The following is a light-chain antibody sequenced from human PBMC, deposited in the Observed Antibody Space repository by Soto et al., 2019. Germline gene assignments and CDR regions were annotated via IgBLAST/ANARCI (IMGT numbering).Light chain of an antibody. J-gene: IGLJ1*01. V-gene: IGLV3-25*03. Sequence: SYELTQPPSVSVSPGQTARITCSGDALAKQYAYWYQQKPGQAPLLVIYKDSERPSGIPERFSGFGSGTTVTLTISGVQAEDEADYYCQSADSSGTDVFGTGTKVTVL. CDR1: ALAKQY. CDR2: KDS. CDR3: QSADSSGTDV.